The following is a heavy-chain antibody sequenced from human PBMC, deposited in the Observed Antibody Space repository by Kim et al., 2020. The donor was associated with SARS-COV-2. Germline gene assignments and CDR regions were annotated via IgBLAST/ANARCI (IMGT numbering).Heavy chain of an antibody. J-gene: IGHJ5*02. CDR3: ARLNPGYSSGWYLVDP. Sequence: GESLKISCKGSGYSFTSYWIGWVRQMPGKGLEWMGIIYPGDSDTRYSPSFQGQVTISADKSISTAYLQWSSLKASDTAMYYCARLNPGYSSGWYLVDPWGQGTLVTVSS. CDR1: GYSFTSYW. V-gene: IGHV5-51*01. D-gene: IGHD6-19*01. CDR2: IYPGDSDT.